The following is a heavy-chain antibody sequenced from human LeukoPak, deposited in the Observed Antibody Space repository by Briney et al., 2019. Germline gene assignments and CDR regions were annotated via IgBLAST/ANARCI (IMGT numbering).Heavy chain of an antibody. Sequence: GESLKISCKGSGYSFTSYWIGWVRQMPGKGLEWMGIIYPGDSDTRYSPSFQGQVTISADKSISTAYLQWSSLKASDTAMYYCARMKGSDYYPQANDAFDIWGQGTMVTVSS. CDR1: GYSFTSYW. CDR3: ARMKGSDYYPQANDAFDI. CDR2: IYPGDSDT. J-gene: IGHJ3*02. V-gene: IGHV5-51*01. D-gene: IGHD3-22*01.